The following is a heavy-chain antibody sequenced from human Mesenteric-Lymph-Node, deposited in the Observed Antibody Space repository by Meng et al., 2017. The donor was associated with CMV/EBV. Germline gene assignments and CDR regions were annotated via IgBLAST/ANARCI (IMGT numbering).Heavy chain of an antibody. J-gene: IGHJ4*02. D-gene: IGHD3-16*01. CDR3: AKRGALGNYFDH. CDR1: GFTFSSYS. V-gene: IGHV3-23*03. Sequence: LSLTCAASGFTFSSYSMNWVRQAPGKGLEWVAVTYNGDSDTHYADSVTGRFTMSRDNSKSTLYLQMNLLRAEDTAVYYCAKRGALGNYFDHWGQGTLVTVSS. CDR2: TYNGDSDT.